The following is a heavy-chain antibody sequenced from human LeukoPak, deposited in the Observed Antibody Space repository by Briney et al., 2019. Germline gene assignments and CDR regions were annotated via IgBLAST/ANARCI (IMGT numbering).Heavy chain of an antibody. Sequence: SETLSLTCTVSGGSISSYYWSWIRQPPGKGLEWIGHIYYSGSTNYNPSLKSRVTISVDTSKNQFSLKLSSMTTADTTAFYCARSRPGGGMDVWGQGTTVTVSS. J-gene: IGHJ6*02. CDR1: GGSISSYY. CDR3: ARSRPGGGMDV. V-gene: IGHV4-59*01. CDR2: IYYSGST. D-gene: IGHD3-10*01.